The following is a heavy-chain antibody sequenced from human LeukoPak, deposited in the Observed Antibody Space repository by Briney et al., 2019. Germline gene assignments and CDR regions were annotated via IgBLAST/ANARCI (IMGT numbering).Heavy chain of an antibody. J-gene: IGHJ4*02. CDR3: ARLVYHGDYVDY. CDR1: GYSFTSYW. Sequence: GESLKISCKGSGYSFTSYWISWVRQMPGKGLEWMGRIDPSDSYTNYNPSFHGHVTISADKSITTAYMQWSSLKASDTGMYYCARLVYHGDYVDYWGQGTLVTVSS. V-gene: IGHV5-10-1*01. D-gene: IGHD4-17*01. CDR2: IDPSDSYT.